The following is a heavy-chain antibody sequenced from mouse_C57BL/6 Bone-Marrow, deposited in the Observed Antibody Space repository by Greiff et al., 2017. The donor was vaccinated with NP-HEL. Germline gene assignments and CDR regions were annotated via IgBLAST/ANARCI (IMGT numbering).Heavy chain of an antibody. CDR1: GYTFTDYY. D-gene: IGHD2-2*01. J-gene: IGHJ4*01. V-gene: IGHV1-19*01. CDR3: AREGVRMVTTGYYAMDY. CDR2: INPYNGGT. Sequence: EVKLVESGPVLVKPGASVKMSCKASGYTFTDYYMNWVKQSHGKSLEWIGVINPYNGGTSYNQKFKGKATLTVDKSSSTAYMELNSLTSEDSAVYYCAREGVRMVTTGYYAMDYWGQGTSVTVSS.